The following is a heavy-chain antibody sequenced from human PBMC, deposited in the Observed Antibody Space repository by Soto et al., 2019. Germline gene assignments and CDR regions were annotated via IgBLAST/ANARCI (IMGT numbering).Heavy chain of an antibody. CDR3: ARARGSYALDY. D-gene: IGHD1-26*01. J-gene: IGHJ4*02. Sequence: QVQLVQSGAEVRKPGASVKVSCKASVYTFTSYGITWVRQAAGEGLEWMGWSSANNGNTNYVQKLQGRVTMTTDPSTSTAYMELRSLRSDDTAVYYWARARGSYALDYWGQGTLVTVSS. CDR1: VYTFTSYG. V-gene: IGHV1-18*01. CDR2: SSANNGNT.